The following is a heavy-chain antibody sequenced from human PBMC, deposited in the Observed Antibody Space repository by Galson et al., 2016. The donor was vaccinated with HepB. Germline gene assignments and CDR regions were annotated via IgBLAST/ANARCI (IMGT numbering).Heavy chain of an antibody. CDR1: GFTFSPAW. Sequence: SLRLSCAASGFTFSPAWMHWGRQAPGKGLVWISRINSDGTRTIYTDSVKGRFTISRDNAKNTVYLQMNSLRGEDTAVYYCARDGAHWDLDLWGRGTLVTVSS. CDR3: ARDGAHWDLDL. V-gene: IGHV3-74*01. J-gene: IGHJ2*01. CDR2: INSDGTRT.